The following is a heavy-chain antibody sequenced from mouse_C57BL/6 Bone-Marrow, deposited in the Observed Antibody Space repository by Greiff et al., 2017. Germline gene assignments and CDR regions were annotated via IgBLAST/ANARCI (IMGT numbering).Heavy chain of an antibody. Sequence: QVQLQQPGAEFVKPGASVKMSCKASGYTFTSYWITWVKQRPGQGLEWIGDIYPGCGSTNYNEKFKSKATLTVDTSSSTVYMQLSSLTSEDSAVYYCARPYYSNYWYFDVWGTGTTVTVSS. CDR3: ARPYYSNYWYFDV. V-gene: IGHV1-55*01. D-gene: IGHD2-5*01. CDR2: IYPGCGST. J-gene: IGHJ1*03. CDR1: GYTFTSYW.